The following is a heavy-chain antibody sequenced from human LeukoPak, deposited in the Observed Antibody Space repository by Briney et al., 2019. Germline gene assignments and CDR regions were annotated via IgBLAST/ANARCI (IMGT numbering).Heavy chain of an antibody. CDR3: AKYPGGFTGIVNYYHMDV. V-gene: IGHV3-30*18. Sequence: GGSLRLSCAASGFTVSRNYMSWVRQAPGKGLEWVAVMSYDGTNKYYTDSVKGRFTISRDNSKNTLFLQMNSLRAEDTALYYCAKYPGGFTGIVNYYHMDVWGKGTTVTVSS. D-gene: IGHD1-26*01. CDR2: MSYDGTNK. CDR1: GFTVSRNY. J-gene: IGHJ6*03.